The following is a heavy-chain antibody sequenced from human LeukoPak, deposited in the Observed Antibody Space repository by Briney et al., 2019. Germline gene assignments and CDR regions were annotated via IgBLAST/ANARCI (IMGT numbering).Heavy chain of an antibody. D-gene: IGHD3-22*01. Sequence: GASVKVSCKASGYTFSSYYMHLVRQAPGPGLELMGIINPSGGRTTYAQKFQGRVTMTSDTSTSTVYMELSSLTSEDTDVYYCARDPWDYDSSGYYYDFWGQGTLVTVS. J-gene: IGHJ4*02. V-gene: IGHV1-46*01. CDR1: GYTFSSYY. CDR2: INPSGGRT. CDR3: ARDPWDYDSSGYYYDF.